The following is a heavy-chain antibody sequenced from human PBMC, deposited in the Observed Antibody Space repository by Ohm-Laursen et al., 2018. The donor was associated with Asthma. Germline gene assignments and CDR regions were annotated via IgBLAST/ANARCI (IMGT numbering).Heavy chain of an antibody. CDR2: IFYSGTT. J-gene: IGHJ4*02. CDR3: ARVGFDGYSGYARN. Sequence: SETLSLTCTVSGGSISSGGYYWSWIRQHPGKGLEWIGYIFYSGTTYYNPSLKSRVTISVDTSKNQFSLKLSSVTAADTAVYYCARVGFDGYSGYARNWGQGTLVTVSS. V-gene: IGHV4-31*03. D-gene: IGHD5-12*01. CDR1: GGSISSGGYY.